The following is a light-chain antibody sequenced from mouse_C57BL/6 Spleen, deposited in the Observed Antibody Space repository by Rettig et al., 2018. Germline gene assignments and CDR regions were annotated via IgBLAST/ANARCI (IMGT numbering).Light chain of an antibody. V-gene: IGKV4-55*01. Sequence: QIVLTQSPAIMSASPGEKVTMTCSASSSVSYMYWYQQKPGSSPRLLIYDTSNLASGVPVRFSGSGSGTSYSLTISRMEAEDAATYYCQQWSSYPLTFGA. CDR2: DTS. CDR1: SSVSY. CDR3: QQWSSYPLT. J-gene: IGKJ5*01.